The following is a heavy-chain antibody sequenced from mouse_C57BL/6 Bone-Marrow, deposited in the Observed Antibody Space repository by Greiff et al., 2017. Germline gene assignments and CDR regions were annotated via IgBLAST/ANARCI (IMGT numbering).Heavy chain of an antibody. CDR1: GYTFTSYW. CDR2: IDPSDSYT. Sequence: VQLQQPGAELVKPGASVKLSCKASGYTFTSYWMQWVKQRPGQGLEWIGEIDPSDSYTNYNQKFKGKATLTVDTSSSTAYMQLSSLTSEDSAVYYCARRDYGSRAWFAYWGQGTLVTVSA. J-gene: IGHJ3*01. CDR3: ARRDYGSRAWFAY. D-gene: IGHD1-1*01. V-gene: IGHV1-50*01.